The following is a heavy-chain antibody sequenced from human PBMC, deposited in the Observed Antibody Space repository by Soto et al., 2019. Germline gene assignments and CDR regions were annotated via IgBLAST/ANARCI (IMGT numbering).Heavy chain of an antibody. CDR1: GGTFSSYA. CDR3: ARYHRFWLRDPGYFDL. CDR2: IIPIFGTA. J-gene: IGHJ2*01. D-gene: IGHD5-12*01. V-gene: IGHV1-69*12. Sequence: QVQLVQSGAEVKKPGSSVKVSCKASGGTFSSYAISWVRQAPGQGLEWMGGIIPIFGTANYAQKFQGRVTITADESTSTASVELSILSSKDTDVYYCARYHRFWLRDPGYFDLWGRGTLVTVSS.